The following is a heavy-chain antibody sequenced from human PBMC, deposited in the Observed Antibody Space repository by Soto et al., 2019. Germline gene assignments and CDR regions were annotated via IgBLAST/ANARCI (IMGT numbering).Heavy chain of an antibody. CDR1: GYTFTSYY. CDR2: INPSGGST. V-gene: IGHV1-46*03. CDR3: ASLYSSPPFYYGMDV. J-gene: IGHJ6*02. D-gene: IGHD6-13*01. Sequence: ASVKVSCKASGYTFTSYYMHWVRQAPGQGLEWMGIINPSGGSTSYAQKFQGRVTMTRDTSTSTVYMELSSLRSEDTAVYYCASLYSSPPFYYGMDVWGQGTTVTVSS.